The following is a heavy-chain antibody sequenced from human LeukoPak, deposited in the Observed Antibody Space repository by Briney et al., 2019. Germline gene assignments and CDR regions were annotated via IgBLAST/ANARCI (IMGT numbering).Heavy chain of an antibody. CDR3: ARYYGGNSACDY. D-gene: IGHD4-23*01. J-gene: IGHJ4*02. V-gene: IGHV3-30*02. CDR2: IPYDGSNK. CDR1: RFTFSSYG. Sequence: GGSLRLSCAASRFTFSSYGMHWVRQAPGKGLEWVAFIPYDGSNKYYADSVKGRFTVSRDNSKNTLYLEMNSLRAEDTAVYYCARYYGGNSACDYWGQGTLVTVSS.